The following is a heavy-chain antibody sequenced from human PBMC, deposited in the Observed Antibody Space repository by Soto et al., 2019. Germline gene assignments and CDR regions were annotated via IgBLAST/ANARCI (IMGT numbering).Heavy chain of an antibody. CDR1: GGSIYNSTW. D-gene: IGHD3-10*01. Sequence: PSETLSLTCAVSGGSIYNSTWWSWVRQPPGKGLEWIAQISHTGSINYNPSLRSRVTISVDKSKNQFSLKLSSVTAADTAVYYCASQRRITMVRGHDSWGEGTLVTVSS. J-gene: IGHJ4*02. V-gene: IGHV4-4*02. CDR3: ASQRRITMVRGHDS. CDR2: ISHTGSI.